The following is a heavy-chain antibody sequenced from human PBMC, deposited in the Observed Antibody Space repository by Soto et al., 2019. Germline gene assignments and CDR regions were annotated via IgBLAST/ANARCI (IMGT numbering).Heavy chain of an antibody. Sequence: GESLKISYKGSGYSFTNYWIGWVRQMPGKGLEWMGIIYPGDSDTRYSPSFQGQVTISADKSISTAYLQWSSLEASDTAMYYCARRGSGSSYGYYYGMDVWGQGTTVTVSS. CDR3: ARRGSGSSYGYYYGMDV. CDR2: IYPGDSDT. J-gene: IGHJ6*02. V-gene: IGHV5-51*01. CDR1: GYSFTNYW. D-gene: IGHD6-6*01.